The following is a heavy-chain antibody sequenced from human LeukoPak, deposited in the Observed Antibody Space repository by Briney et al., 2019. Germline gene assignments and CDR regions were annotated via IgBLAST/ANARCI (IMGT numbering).Heavy chain of an antibody. D-gene: IGHD2-15*01. V-gene: IGHV3-15*01. CDR3: TTAPRGYCSGGSCSYAFDI. Sequence: GGSLRLSCAASTFTFSNAWMSWVRQAPGKGLEWVGRIKSKSDGGTTDYAAPVKGRFTISRDDSKNTLYLQMNSLKTGDTAVYYCTTAPRGYCSGGSCSYAFDIWGQGTMVTVSS. CDR2: IKSKSDGGTT. J-gene: IGHJ3*02. CDR1: TFTFSNAW.